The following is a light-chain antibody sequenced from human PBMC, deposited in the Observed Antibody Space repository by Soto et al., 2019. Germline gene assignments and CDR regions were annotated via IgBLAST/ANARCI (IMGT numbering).Light chain of an antibody. CDR2: DAS. V-gene: IGKV3-11*01. CDR3: HQRSNWIFA. J-gene: IGKJ3*01. Sequence: ELVLTQSPDTLSLSPGERATLSCRAGQRTDSLLAWYQQKPGQAPRLLIYDASYRATGVPARFIGGGSGIDFTLTSTSLEPEDFAVYYCHQRSNWIFAFGPGTKV. CDR1: QRTDSL.